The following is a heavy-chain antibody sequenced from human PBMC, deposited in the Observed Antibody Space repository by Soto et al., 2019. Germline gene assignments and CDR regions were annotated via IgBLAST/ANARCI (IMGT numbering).Heavy chain of an antibody. CDR3: ARVQRLGYCSSTSCRGYYFDY. D-gene: IGHD2-2*03. CDR2: INAGNGNT. Sequence: QVQLVQSGAEVKKPGASVKVSCKASGYTFTSYAMHWVRQAPGQRLEWMGWINAGNGNTKYSQKFQGGVTITRDTSASTAYMELSSLRSEDTAVYYCARVQRLGYCSSTSCRGYYFDYWGQGTLVTVSS. J-gene: IGHJ4*02. CDR1: GYTFTSYA. V-gene: IGHV1-3*01.